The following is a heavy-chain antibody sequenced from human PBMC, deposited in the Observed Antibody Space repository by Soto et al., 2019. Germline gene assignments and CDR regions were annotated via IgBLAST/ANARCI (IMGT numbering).Heavy chain of an antibody. J-gene: IGHJ4*02. CDR3: ARGGTYLDC. CDR2: IHYSGST. V-gene: IGHV4-59*08. D-gene: IGHD1-26*01. Sequence: SETLSLTCTVSGDSISSYYWSWIRQPPGKGLEWIGYIHYSGSTNYNPSLKSRVTISVDTSKNQFSLRLSSVTAADTAVYYCARGGTYLDCWGQATLVTVSS. CDR1: GDSISSYY.